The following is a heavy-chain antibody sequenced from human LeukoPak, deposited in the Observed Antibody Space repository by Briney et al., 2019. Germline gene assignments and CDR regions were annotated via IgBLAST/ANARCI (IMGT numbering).Heavy chain of an antibody. V-gene: IGHV4-59*01. Sequence: PSETLSLTCTVSGGSIRSYYWSWIRQPPGKRLDWIGYIYYTGITNYNPSLKSRVTISIDMSKNQFSLTLNSVTAADTAVYYCARAPGDYGSRGAFDIWGQGTMVTVSS. J-gene: IGHJ3*02. CDR3: ARAPGDYGSRGAFDI. CDR2: IYYTGIT. D-gene: IGHD3-10*01. CDR1: GGSIRSYY.